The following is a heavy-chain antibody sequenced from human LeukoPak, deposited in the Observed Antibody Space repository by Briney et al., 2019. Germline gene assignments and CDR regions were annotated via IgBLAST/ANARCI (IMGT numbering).Heavy chain of an antibody. Sequence: GGSLRLSCAASGFTFSSYEMNWVRQAPGEGLEWVSYISSSGRIIYYADSVKGRFTISRDNAKNSLYLQMNSLRAEDTAVYYCTKEDKYGYDYFDSWGQGTLVTVSP. CDR2: ISSSGRII. J-gene: IGHJ4*02. CDR3: TKEDKYGYDYFDS. V-gene: IGHV3-48*03. CDR1: GFTFSSYE. D-gene: IGHD5-18*01.